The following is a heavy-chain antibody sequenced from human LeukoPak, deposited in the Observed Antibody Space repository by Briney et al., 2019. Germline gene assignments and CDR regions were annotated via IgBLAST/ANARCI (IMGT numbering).Heavy chain of an antibody. D-gene: IGHD1-26*01. CDR1: GFTFSSYE. CDR2: ISSSGSTI. V-gene: IGHV3-48*03. CDR3: ARASKLYSGSYL. J-gene: IGHJ4*02. Sequence: GGSLRLPCAASGFTFSSYEMNWVRQAPGKGLEWVSYISSSGSTIYYADSVKGRFTISRDNAKNSLYLQMNSLRAEDTAVYYCARASKLYSGSYLWGQGTLVTVSS.